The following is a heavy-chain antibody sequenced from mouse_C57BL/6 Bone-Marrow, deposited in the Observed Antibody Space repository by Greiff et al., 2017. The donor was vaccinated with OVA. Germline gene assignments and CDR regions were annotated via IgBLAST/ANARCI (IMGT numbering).Heavy chain of an antibody. J-gene: IGHJ4*01. CDR3: AGGGGLRGGYAMDY. Sequence: EVKLVESGGGLVKPGGSLKLSCAASGFTFSSYAMSWVRQTPEKRLEWVATISDGGSYAYSPDNVTGRFPISRDNAKNNLYLKMSHLKSEETAMYYGAGGGGLRGGYAMDYWGQGTSVTVSS. D-gene: IGHD2-4*01. CDR2: ISDGGSYA. V-gene: IGHV5-4*03. CDR1: GFTFSSYA.